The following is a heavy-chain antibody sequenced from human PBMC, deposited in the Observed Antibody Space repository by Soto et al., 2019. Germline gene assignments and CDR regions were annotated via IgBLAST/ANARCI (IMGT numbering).Heavy chain of an antibody. J-gene: IGHJ5*02. CDR2: IYYSGST. D-gene: IGHD3-3*02. CDR3: ASPKIAFYNWFDP. Sequence: SESLSLTCTVSGGSISRGDYYWGWIRQPPGKGLEWIGSIYYSGSTYYNPSLKSRVTISVDTSKNQFSLKLSSVTAADTAMYYCASPKIAFYNWFDPWGQGTLVTISS. CDR1: GGSISRGDYY. V-gene: IGHV4-39*01.